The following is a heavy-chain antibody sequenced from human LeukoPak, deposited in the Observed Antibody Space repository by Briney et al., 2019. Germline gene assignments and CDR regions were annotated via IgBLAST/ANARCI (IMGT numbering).Heavy chain of an antibody. D-gene: IGHD6-13*01. CDR2: IWYDGSSK. V-gene: IGHV3-33*01. CDR3: ARDRQQLVQGDYYGMDV. Sequence: GGSLRLSCAASGFTFSSYGMHWVRQAPGKGLEWVAVIWYDGSSKYYADSVKGRFTISRDNSKNTLYLQMNSLRAEDTAVYYCARDRQQLVQGDYYGMDVWGQGTTVTVSS. CDR1: GFTFSSYG. J-gene: IGHJ6*02.